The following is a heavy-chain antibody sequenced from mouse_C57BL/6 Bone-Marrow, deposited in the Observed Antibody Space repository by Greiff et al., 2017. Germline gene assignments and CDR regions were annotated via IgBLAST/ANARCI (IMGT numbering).Heavy chain of an antibody. J-gene: IGHJ4*01. CDR2: IRNKANGYTT. CDR3: ARSGITTAPMDY. D-gene: IGHD1-1*01. CDR1: GFTFTDYY. Sequence: EVQVVESGGGLVQPGGSLSLSCAASGFTFTDYYMSWVRQPPGKALEWLGFIRNKANGYTTEYSASVKGRFTISRDNSQSILYLQMNALRAEDSATYYCARSGITTAPMDYWGQGTSVTVSS. V-gene: IGHV7-3*01.